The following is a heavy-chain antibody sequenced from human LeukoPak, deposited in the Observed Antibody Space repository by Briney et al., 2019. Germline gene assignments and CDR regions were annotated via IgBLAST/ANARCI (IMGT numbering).Heavy chain of an antibody. CDR1: GFTFSSYG. CDR3: AKDGGYRTLNYFDY. J-gene: IGHJ4*02. CDR2: IRYDGSNK. Sequence: GGSLRLSCAASGFTFSSYGMHWVRQAPGKGLEGVAFIRYDGSNKYYADSVKGRFTISRDNSKNTLYLQMNSLRAEDTAVYYCAKDGGYRTLNYFDYWGQGTLVTVSS. V-gene: IGHV3-30*02. D-gene: IGHD3-16*01.